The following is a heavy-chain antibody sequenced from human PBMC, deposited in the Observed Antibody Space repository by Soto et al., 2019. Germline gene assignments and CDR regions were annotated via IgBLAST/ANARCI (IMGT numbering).Heavy chain of an antibody. CDR1: GFTVSSNY. J-gene: IGHJ4*02. D-gene: IGHD3-9*01. V-gene: IGHV3-66*01. CDR3: ARVGQTYYDILTCSRGGGQDY. CDR2: IYSGGST. Sequence: EVQLVESGGGLVQPGGSLRLSCAASGFTVSSNYMSWVRQAPGKGLEWVSVIYSGGSTYYADSVKGRFTISRDNSKNTLYLQMNSLRAEDTAVYYCARVGQTYYDILTCSRGGGQDYWGQGTLVTVSS.